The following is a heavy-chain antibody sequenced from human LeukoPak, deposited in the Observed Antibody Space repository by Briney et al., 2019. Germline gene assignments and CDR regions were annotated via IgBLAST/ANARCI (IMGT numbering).Heavy chain of an antibody. CDR3: ARRLLWFGEPLGAFDI. D-gene: IGHD3-10*01. J-gene: IGHJ3*02. CDR2: IYTSGST. V-gene: IGHV4-4*09. CDR1: GSISGYY. Sequence: SETLSLTCTVSGSISGYYWSWIRQPPGKGLEWIGYIYTSGSTNYNPSLKSRVTISVDTSKNQFSLKLSSVTAADTAVYYCARRLLWFGEPLGAFDIWGQGTMVTVSS.